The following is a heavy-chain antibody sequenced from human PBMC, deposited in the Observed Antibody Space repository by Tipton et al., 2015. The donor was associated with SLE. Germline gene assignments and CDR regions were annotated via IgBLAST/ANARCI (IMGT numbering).Heavy chain of an antibody. CDR2: IFYSGST. CDR3: ARFDGSVPVFEF. CDR1: GGSISSGEHY. J-gene: IGHJ4*02. Sequence: TLSLTCTVSGGSISSGEHYWSWIRQPPGKGLEWIGYIFYSGSTYYNPSLKSRVTISVDTSKNQFSLKLSSVTAADTAVYYCARFDGSVPVFEFWGQGTLVTVSS. D-gene: IGHD5-24*01. V-gene: IGHV4-30-4*02.